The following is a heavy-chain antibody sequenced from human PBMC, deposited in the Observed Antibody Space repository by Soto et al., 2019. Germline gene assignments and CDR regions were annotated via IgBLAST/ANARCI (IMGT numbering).Heavy chain of an antibody. CDR1: GLTVSSNY. V-gene: IGHV3-66*01. J-gene: IGHJ4*02. CDR2: IYSGGST. D-gene: IGHD6-25*01. CDR3: ARDAYTGGSRPIT. Sequence: EVQLVESGGDLVQPGGSLRLSCAASGLTVSSNYMSWVRQAPGKGLEWVSVIYSGGSTYYADSVKGRFTISRDNSKNTLYLHMNSLRAEDTAVYYCARDAYTGGSRPITWGQGTLVTVSS.